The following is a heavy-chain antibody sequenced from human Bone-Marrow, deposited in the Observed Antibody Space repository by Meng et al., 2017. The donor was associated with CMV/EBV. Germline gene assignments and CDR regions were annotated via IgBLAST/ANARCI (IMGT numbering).Heavy chain of an antibody. J-gene: IGHJ4*02. CDR2: ISAYNGNT. Sequence: QVPPVQAGAEVKKPGASVKVTCEASGYTFTSDGISWVRQAPGQGLEWMGWISAYNGNTNYAQKLQGRVTMTTDTSMSTAYMELRSLRSDDTAVYYCARGHGDYFDYWGQGTLVTVSS. V-gene: IGHV1-18*01. CDR3: ARGHGDYFDY. D-gene: IGHD4-17*01. CDR1: GYTFTSDG.